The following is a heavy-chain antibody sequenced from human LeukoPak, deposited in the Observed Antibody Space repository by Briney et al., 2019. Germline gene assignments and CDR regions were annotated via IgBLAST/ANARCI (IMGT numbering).Heavy chain of an antibody. D-gene: IGHD1-1*01. CDR1: GFTFGDFA. CDR3: TRDHRDDWNPGYYFDY. Sequence: GGSLRLSCTASGFTFGDFAMNWVRQAPGKGLEWVGFVKTKVYGGTTEYAASVKGRFTISRDDSKAIAYLQMNSLKTEDTAVYYCTRDHRDDWNPGYYFDYWGQGALVTVSS. J-gene: IGHJ4*02. V-gene: IGHV3-49*04. CDR2: VKTKVYGGTT.